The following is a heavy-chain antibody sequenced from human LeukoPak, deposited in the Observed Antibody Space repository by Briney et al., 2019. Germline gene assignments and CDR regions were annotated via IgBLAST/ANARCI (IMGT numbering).Heavy chain of an antibody. CDR2: MNPNSGNT. Sequence: GASVKVSCKASGYTFTSYDINWVRQAPGQGLEWMGWMNPNSGNTGYAQKFQGRVTMTRNTSISTAYMELSSLRSEDTAVYYCATSGYYGSGSYYRAGGDYWGQGTLVTVSS. CDR1: GYTFTSYD. CDR3: ATSGYYGSGSYYRAGGDY. V-gene: IGHV1-8*01. D-gene: IGHD3-10*01. J-gene: IGHJ4*02.